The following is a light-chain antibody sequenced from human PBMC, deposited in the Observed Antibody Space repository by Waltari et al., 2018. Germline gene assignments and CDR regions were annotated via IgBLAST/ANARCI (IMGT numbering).Light chain of an antibody. CDR2: ANN. V-gene: IGLV1-44*01. Sequence: QSVVTQPPSASGTPGQRVTLSCSGSHSNLGSHIVNWYQQFPGTAPKLLIYANNQRPSGVPGRFSASRSGTSASLVISGLQSEDEADYYCATWDASLDTWVFGGGTKVTVL. J-gene: IGLJ3*02. CDR3: ATWDASLDTWV. CDR1: HSNLGSHI.